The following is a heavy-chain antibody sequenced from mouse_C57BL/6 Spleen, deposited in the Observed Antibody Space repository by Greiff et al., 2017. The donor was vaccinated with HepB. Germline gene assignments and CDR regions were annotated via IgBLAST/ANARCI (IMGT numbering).Heavy chain of an antibody. CDR1: GYAFSSSW. D-gene: IGHD2-1*01. CDR2: IYPGDGDT. J-gene: IGHJ2*01. V-gene: IGHV1-82*01. CDR3: AVYYGNYYFDY. Sequence: VQLQQSGPELVKPGASVKISCKASGYAFSSSWMNWVKQRPGKGLEWIGRIYPGDGDTNYNEKFKGKATFTADTSSNTAYMQLSSLTTEDSAIYYCAVYYGNYYFDYWGQGTTLTVSS.